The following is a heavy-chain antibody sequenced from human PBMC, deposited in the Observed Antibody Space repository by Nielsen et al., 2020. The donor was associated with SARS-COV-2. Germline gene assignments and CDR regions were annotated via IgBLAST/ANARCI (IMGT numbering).Heavy chain of an antibody. CDR3: AKVIVGATAPAGYYYYYGMDV. CDR2: ISGSGGST. CDR1: GFTFSSYA. J-gene: IGHJ6*02. Sequence: GESLKISCAASGFTFSSYAMSWVRQAPGKGLEWVSAISGSGGSTYYADSVKGRFTISRDNSKNTLYLQMNSLGAEDTAVYYCAKVIVGATAPAGYYYYYGMDVWGQGTTVTVSS. D-gene: IGHD1-26*01. V-gene: IGHV3-23*01.